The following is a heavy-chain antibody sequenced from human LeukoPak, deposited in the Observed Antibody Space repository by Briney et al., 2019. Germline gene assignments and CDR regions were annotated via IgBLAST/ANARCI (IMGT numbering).Heavy chain of an antibody. CDR3: ANGGYASSYYFDY. Sequence: GGSLRLSCAASGFTFTNYAMNWVRQAPGKGLEWVSTISGSGGSTYSADSVKGRFTISRDNSKNTLYLQMNSLRAEDTAVYFCANGGYASSYYFDYWGQGTLVTVSS. D-gene: IGHD6-13*01. V-gene: IGHV3-23*01. CDR1: GFTFTNYA. CDR2: ISGSGGST. J-gene: IGHJ4*02.